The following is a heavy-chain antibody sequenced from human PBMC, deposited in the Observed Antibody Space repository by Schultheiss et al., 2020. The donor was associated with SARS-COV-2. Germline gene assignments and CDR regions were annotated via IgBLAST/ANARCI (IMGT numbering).Heavy chain of an antibody. CDR3: ARSEYGVSSAFDM. J-gene: IGHJ3*02. V-gene: IGHV4-59*01. Sequence: SETLSLTCTVSGGSISSYYWSWIRQPPGKGLEWIGYIYYSGSTNYNPSLKSRVTISVDTSKNQFSLKLSSVTAADTAVYYCARSEYGVSSAFDMWGQGTMVTVSS. CDR2: IYYSGST. D-gene: IGHD6-6*01. CDR1: GGSISSYY.